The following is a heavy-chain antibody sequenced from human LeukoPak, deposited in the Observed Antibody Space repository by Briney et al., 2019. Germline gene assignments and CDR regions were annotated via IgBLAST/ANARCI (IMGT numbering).Heavy chain of an antibody. D-gene: IGHD3-9*01. CDR2: ISSSSSYI. Sequence: GGSLRLSCAASGFTFSSYSMNWVRQAPGKGLEWVSSISSSSSYIYYADSVKGRFTISRDDAKNSLYLQMNSLRAEDTAVYYCARYDILTGSGMDVWGKGTTVTVSS. CDR1: GFTFSSYS. V-gene: IGHV3-21*01. CDR3: ARYDILTGSGMDV. J-gene: IGHJ6*04.